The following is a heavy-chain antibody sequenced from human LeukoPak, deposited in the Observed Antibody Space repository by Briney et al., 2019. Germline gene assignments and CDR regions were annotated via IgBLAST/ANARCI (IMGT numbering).Heavy chain of an antibody. CDR1: GFTFSRYG. CDR3: ARNMVRGYEDAFDI. J-gene: IGHJ3*02. D-gene: IGHD3-10*01. CDR2: ISVLGGTT. Sequence: GGTLRLSCAASGFTFSRYGMSWVRQAPGKGLEWVSTISVLGGTTYYADSVKGRFSISRDNSNSTLYLQMNSLRAEDTAVYYCARNMVRGYEDAFDIWGQGTMVTVSS. V-gene: IGHV3-23*01.